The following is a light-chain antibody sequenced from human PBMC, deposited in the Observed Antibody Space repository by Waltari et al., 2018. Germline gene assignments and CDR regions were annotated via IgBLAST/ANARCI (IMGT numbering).Light chain of an antibody. CDR3: QQYGSSPPEIT. CDR2: GTS. V-gene: IGKV3-20*01. CDR1: QTIARSY. J-gene: IGKJ3*01. Sequence: EIVLTQSPGTLSLSPWERATLSCMASQTIARSYLTWHQQKPGQAPRLLIYGTSSRATGIPDRFSGSGSGTDFTLTISRLEPEDFAVYYCQQYGSSPPEITFGPGTKVDIK.